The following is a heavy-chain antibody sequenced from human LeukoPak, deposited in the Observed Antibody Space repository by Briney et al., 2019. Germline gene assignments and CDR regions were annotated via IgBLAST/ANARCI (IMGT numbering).Heavy chain of an antibody. V-gene: IGHV1-2*02. CDR2: INPNSGGT. Sequence: ASVKVSCKASGYTFTGYYMHWVRQAPGQGLEWMGWINPNSGGTNYAQKFQGRVTMTRDTSISTAYMELSRLRSDDTAVYYCARDPGRMAVAGWFDPWGQGTLVTVSS. CDR1: GYTFTGYY. CDR3: ARDPGRMAVAGWFDP. J-gene: IGHJ5*02. D-gene: IGHD6-19*01.